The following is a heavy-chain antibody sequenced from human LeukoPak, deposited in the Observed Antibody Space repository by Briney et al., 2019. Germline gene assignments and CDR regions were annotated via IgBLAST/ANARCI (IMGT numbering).Heavy chain of an antibody. CDR3: ARRRITMIVVVISRGYFDY. V-gene: IGHV4-34*01. Sequence: PSETLSLTCAVYGGSFSGYYWSWIRQPPGKGLEWIGEINHSGSTNYNPSLKSRVTISVDTFKNQFSLKLSSVTAADTAVYYCARRRITMIVVVISRGYFDYWGQGTLVTVSS. J-gene: IGHJ4*02. CDR2: INHSGST. CDR1: GGSFSGYY. D-gene: IGHD3-22*01.